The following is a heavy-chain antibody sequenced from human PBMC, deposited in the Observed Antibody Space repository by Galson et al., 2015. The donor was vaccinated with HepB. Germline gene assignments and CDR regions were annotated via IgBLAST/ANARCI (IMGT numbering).Heavy chain of an antibody. CDR1: GYTFTGYY. CDR3: ASGRTRYDILTGYTEDAFDI. D-gene: IGHD3-9*01. CDR2: ISPNRGGT. V-gene: IGHV1-2*06. J-gene: IGHJ3*02. Sequence: SVQVSCQSSGYTFTGYYMHWVRQAPGQGLERVGRISPNRGGTNYAQKFQGRVTMTRDTSISTAYMELSRLRSDDTAVYYCASGRTRYDILTGYTEDAFDIWGQGTMVTVSS.